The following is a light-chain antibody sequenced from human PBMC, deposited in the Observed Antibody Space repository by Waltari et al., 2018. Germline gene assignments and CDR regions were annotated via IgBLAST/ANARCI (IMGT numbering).Light chain of an antibody. Sequence: DIQMTQSPSTLSASVGDSVTITCRASQSVNNYFAWYQQRPGKAPRLLIYKASSLEVGVPPKFSGSGSGTEFTLTITSLQPDDFATYYCQQYYNYLYTFGQGTKLEI. V-gene: IGKV1-5*03. J-gene: IGKJ2*01. CDR1: QSVNNY. CDR2: KAS. CDR3: QQYYNYLYT.